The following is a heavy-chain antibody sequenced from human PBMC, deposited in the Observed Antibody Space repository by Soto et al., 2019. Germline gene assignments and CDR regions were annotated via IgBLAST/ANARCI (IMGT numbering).Heavy chain of an antibody. V-gene: IGHV1-24*01. D-gene: IGHD1-1*01. CDR2: FDPEDGET. CDR3: ATFSPRGERYYYYGMDV. CDR1: GYTLTELS. J-gene: IGHJ6*02. Sequence: QVQLVQSGAEVKKPGASVKVSCKVSGYTLTELSMHWVRQAPGKGLEWMGGFDPEDGETIYAQKFQGRVTRTEDTSTDTAYMEMSSLRSEDTAVYYCATFSPRGERYYYYGMDVWGQGTTVTVSS.